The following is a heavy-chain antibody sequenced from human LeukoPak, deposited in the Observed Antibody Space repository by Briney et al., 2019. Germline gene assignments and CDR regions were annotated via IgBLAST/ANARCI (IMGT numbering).Heavy chain of an antibody. CDR3: ANLHYDILTGYIYYFDY. D-gene: IGHD3-9*01. CDR1: GFTFSSYS. V-gene: IGHV3-48*01. Sequence: GGSLRLSCAASGFTFSSYSMNWVRQAPGKGLEWVSYISSSSSTIYYADSVKGRFTISRDNSKNTLYLQMNSLRAEDTAVYYCANLHYDILTGYIYYFDYWGQGTLVTVSS. CDR2: ISSSSSTI. J-gene: IGHJ4*02.